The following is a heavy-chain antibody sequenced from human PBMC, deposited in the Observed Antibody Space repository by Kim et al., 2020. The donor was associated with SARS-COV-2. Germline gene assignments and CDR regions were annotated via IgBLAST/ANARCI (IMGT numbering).Heavy chain of an antibody. CDR1: FFPFCVSD. CDR2: ISGSGGST. Sequence: SLLLSFSSSFFPFCVSDRRWVRKAPGKGLEWVSAISGSGGSTYYADSVKGRFTISRDNSKNTLYLQMNSLRAEDTAVYYCAKDFDSSSSVAYFDYWGQGTLVTVSS. J-gene: IGHJ4*02. CDR3: AKDFDSSSSVAYFDY. V-gene: IGHV3-23*01. D-gene: IGHD6-6*01.